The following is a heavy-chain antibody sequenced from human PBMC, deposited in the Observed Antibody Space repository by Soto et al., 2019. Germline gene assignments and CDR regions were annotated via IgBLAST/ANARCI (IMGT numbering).Heavy chain of an antibody. CDR2: IYYSGST. V-gene: IGHV4-59*08. CDR1: GGSISSYY. Sequence: SETLSLTCTVSGGSISSYYWSWIRQPPGKGLEWIGYIYYSGSTYYNPSLKSRVTISVDTSKNQFSLKVSSVIAADTALYYCARATSTNWFDPWGQGTLVTVSS. CDR3: ARATSTNWFDP. J-gene: IGHJ5*02.